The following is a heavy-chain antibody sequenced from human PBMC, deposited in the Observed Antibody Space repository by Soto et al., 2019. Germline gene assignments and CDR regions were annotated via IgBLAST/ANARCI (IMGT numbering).Heavy chain of an antibody. J-gene: IGHJ6*02. D-gene: IGHD3-10*01. Sequence: AAVKVSCKASGYTFTSYGISWVRQAPGQGLEWMGWISAYNGNTNYAQKLQGRVTMTTDTSTSTAYMELRSLRSDDTAVYYCAREEYYGSGSNLMVHYYYYGMDVWGQGTTVTV. CDR3: AREEYYGSGSNLMVHYYYYGMDV. CDR1: GYTFTSYG. V-gene: IGHV1-18*04. CDR2: ISAYNGNT.